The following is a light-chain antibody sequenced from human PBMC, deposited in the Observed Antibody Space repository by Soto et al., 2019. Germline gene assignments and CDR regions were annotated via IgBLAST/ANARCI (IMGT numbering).Light chain of an antibody. CDR2: EGS. CDR1: SSDVGNYNL. V-gene: IGLV2-23*01. Sequence: QSALTQPASVSGSPGQSITISCTGTSSDVGNYNLVSWYQQHPGEAPKLMIYEGSKRPSGVSNRFSGSKSGNTASLTISGLQAEDEADYYCSSYVGSSTLLFGGGTKLTVL. CDR3: SSYVGSSTLL. J-gene: IGLJ2*01.